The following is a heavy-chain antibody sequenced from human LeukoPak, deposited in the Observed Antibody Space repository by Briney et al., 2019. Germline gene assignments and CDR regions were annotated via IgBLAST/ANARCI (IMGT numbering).Heavy chain of an antibody. CDR2: IKQDGSEK. Sequence: PGGSLRLSCAASGFTFSSYWMSWVRQAPGKGLEWVANIKQDGSEKYYVDSVKGRFTISRDNAKNSLYLQMNSLRAEDTAVYYCARERYYDFWSGYDDFDYWGQGTLVTVSS. D-gene: IGHD3-3*01. V-gene: IGHV3-7*01. CDR1: GFTFSSYW. J-gene: IGHJ4*02. CDR3: ARERYYDFWSGYDDFDY.